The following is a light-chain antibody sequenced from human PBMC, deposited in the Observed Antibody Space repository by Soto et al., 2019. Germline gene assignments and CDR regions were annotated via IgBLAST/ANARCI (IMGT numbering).Light chain of an antibody. J-gene: IGKJ2*01. Sequence: MTQSPSTLSASVGDRITITCRASQRISSNLAWYQQKPGQAPRLLIYGASTRATGVPARFSGSGSETDFTLTISNLQSEDCAVYYCQHYNNWPPYTFGQGTKLEIK. CDR3: QHYNNWPPYT. CDR2: GAS. CDR1: QRISSN. V-gene: IGKV3D-15*01.